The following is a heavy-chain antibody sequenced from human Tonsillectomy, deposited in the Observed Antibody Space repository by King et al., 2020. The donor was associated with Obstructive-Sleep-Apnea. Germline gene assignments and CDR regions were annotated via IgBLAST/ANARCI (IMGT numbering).Heavy chain of an antibody. CDR3: AKPDDCSSTSCSTIGDY. CDR2: ISYDGSNK. J-gene: IGHJ4*02. Sequence: VQLVESGGGVVQPGRSLRLSCAASGFTFSSYGMHWVRQAPGKGLEWVAVISYDGSNKYYADSVKGRFTISRDNSKNTLYLQMNSLRAEDTAVYYCAKPDDCSSTSCSTIGDYWGQGTLVTVSS. CDR1: GFTFSSYG. D-gene: IGHD2-2*01. V-gene: IGHV3-30*18.